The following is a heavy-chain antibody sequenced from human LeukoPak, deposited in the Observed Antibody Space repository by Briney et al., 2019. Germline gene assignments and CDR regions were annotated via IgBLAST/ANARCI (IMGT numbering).Heavy chain of an antibody. V-gene: IGHV3-23*01. CDR2: ISGSGGNT. J-gene: IGHJ4*02. CDR1: GFPFSSYA. D-gene: IGHD2-8*01. Sequence: GGSLRLSCATSGFPFSSYAMTWVRQAPGKGLEWVSGISGSGGNTYYANSVKGRFTISRDKSRNTVYLQMNSLRVEDTAVYYCVKENGLGPNYFDHWGQGTLVTVSS. CDR3: VKENGLGPNYFDH.